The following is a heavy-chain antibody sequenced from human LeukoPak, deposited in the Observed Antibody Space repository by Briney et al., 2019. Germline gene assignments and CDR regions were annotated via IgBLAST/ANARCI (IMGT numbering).Heavy chain of an antibody. V-gene: IGHV3-7*01. CDR2: INQDGSEK. D-gene: IGHD3-10*01. CDR3: AKALGPAMVRGVIDY. J-gene: IGHJ4*02. Sequence: GGSLRLSCAASGFTFSRYWMSWVRQAPGGGLQWVANINQDGSEKYYLDSVKGRFTISRDNSKNTLYVQMNSLRAEDTAVYYCAKALGPAMVRGVIDYWGQGTLVTVSS. CDR1: GFTFSRYW.